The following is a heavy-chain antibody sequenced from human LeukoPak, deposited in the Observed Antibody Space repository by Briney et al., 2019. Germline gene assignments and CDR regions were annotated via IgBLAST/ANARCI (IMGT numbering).Heavy chain of an antibody. J-gene: IGHJ4*02. V-gene: IGHV3-30*17. D-gene: IGHD3-10*01. CDR1: GFTFGMYD. Sequence: GRSLRLSCAASGFTFGMYDMYWVRQAPGSGLEWAAVVSPDGDDSHVGASVKGRFTISRDNSKNTLYLQLNSLRPEDTAVYFCAKKDRSGVGHGSFDSWGQGTLVTVSS. CDR2: VSPDGDDS. CDR3: AKKDRSGVGHGSFDS.